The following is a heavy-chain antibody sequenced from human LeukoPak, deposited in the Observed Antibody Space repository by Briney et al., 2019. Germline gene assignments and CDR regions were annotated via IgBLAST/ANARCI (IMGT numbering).Heavy chain of an antibody. J-gene: IGHJ4*02. Sequence: PGRSLRLSCAASGFTFSSYAMHWVRQAPGKGLEWVAVISYDGSNKYYADSVKGRFTISRDNSKNTLYLQMNSLRAEDTAVYYCAKDLGWIRASFDMYFDYWGQGTLVTVSS. CDR1: GFTFSSYA. V-gene: IGHV3-30*04. CDR3: AKDLGWIRASFDMYFDY. CDR2: ISYDGSNK. D-gene: IGHD2-2*03.